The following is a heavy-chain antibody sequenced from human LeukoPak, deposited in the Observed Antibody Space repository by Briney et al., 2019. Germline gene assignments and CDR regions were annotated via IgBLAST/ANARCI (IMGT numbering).Heavy chain of an antibody. CDR3: ARHPRVWRSFRD. Sequence: PSETLSLTCTVSHDSISSSTYYWGWIRQPPGKGLEWIGSLYYSGYTYYNPSLKSRVTISVDMSKNQFSLKVTSVTAADTAVYYCARHPRVWRSFRDWGQGTLVSVSS. J-gene: IGHJ4*02. D-gene: IGHD3-16*02. CDR1: HDSISSSTYY. CDR2: LYYSGYT. V-gene: IGHV4-39*01.